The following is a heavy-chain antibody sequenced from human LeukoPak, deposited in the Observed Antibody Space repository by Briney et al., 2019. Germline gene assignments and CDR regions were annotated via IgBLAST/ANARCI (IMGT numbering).Heavy chain of an antibody. V-gene: IGHV3-23*01. Sequence: GGSLRLSCTASAISFSTYAMTWLRQAPGKGLEWVSSIHGSGGGTNYADSVKGRFTISRDSSKNTVSLQMNSLRAEDTAIYFCARVPPPFTMYYMDVWGKGTPVIVSS. CDR3: ARVPPPFTMYYMDV. J-gene: IGHJ6*03. CDR1: AISFSTYA. CDR2: IHGSGGGT. D-gene: IGHD5-24*01.